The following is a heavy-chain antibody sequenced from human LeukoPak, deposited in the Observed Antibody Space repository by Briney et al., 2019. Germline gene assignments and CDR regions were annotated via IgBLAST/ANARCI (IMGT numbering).Heavy chain of an antibody. Sequence: SETLSLTCTVSGGSISCSSYYWGWIRQPPGKGLEWIGSIYYSGSTYYNPSLKSRVTISVDTSKNQFSLKLSSVTAADTAVYYCAREAPVVAADYWGQGTLVTVSS. CDR1: GGSISCSSYY. V-gene: IGHV4-39*07. CDR2: IYYSGST. J-gene: IGHJ4*02. D-gene: IGHD2-15*01. CDR3: AREAPVVAADY.